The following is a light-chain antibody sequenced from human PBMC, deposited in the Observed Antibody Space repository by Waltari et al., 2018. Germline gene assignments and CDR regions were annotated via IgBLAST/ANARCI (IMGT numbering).Light chain of an antibody. V-gene: IGKV3-20*01. CDR3: QQYAKSPIT. J-gene: IGKJ5*01. CDR1: QSLYYNY. CDR2: RAS. Sequence: EIVLTQSPGTLSLSPGERATLSCRASQSLYYNYFAWFQQKPGQAPRLLIYRASSRATGIPDRFSGSGSGTDFTLTISRLEPEDFAVYYCQQYAKSPITFGQGTRLEIK.